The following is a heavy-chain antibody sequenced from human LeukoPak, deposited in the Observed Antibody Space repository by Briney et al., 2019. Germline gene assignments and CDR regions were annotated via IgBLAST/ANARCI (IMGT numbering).Heavy chain of an antibody. Sequence: ASVKVSCKASGYSFTNYAINWVRQAPGQGLEWMGWINPNGGANYAQKFQGRVTMTRDTSISTAYMELSRLRSDDTAVYYCARDLGQTYYYDSSGLDYWGQGTLVTVSS. CDR3: ARDLGQTYYYDSSGLDY. CDR2: INPNGGA. J-gene: IGHJ4*02. V-gene: IGHV1-2*02. CDR1: GYSFTNYA. D-gene: IGHD3-22*01.